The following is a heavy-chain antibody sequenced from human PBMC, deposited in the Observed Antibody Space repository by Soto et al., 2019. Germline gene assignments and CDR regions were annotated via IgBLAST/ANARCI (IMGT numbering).Heavy chain of an antibody. D-gene: IGHD5-18*01. V-gene: IGHV1-24*01. CDR2: FDPEDGET. J-gene: IGHJ5*02. CDR1: GYTLTELS. CDR3: ATNVDTAMVTPRFDP. Sequence: ASVKVSCKVSGYTLTELSMHWVRQAPGKGLERMGGFDPEDGETIYAQKFQGRVTMTEDTSTDTAYMELSSLRSEDTAVYYCATNVDTAMVTPRFDPWGQGTLVTVSS.